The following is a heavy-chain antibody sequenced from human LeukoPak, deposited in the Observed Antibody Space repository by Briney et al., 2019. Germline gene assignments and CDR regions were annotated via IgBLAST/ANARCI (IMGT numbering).Heavy chain of an antibody. V-gene: IGHV1-18*01. Sequence: ASVKVSCKASGYTFTSYGISWVRQAPGQGLEWMGWISAYNGNTNYAQKLQGRVTMTTDTSTSTAYMELRSLRSDDTAVYYYARVKQYYDILTGYHVPPNIYYYYYGMDVWGQGTTVTVSS. D-gene: IGHD3-9*01. CDR2: ISAYNGNT. CDR3: ARVKQYYDILTGYHVPPNIYYYYYGMDV. J-gene: IGHJ6*02. CDR1: GYTFTSYG.